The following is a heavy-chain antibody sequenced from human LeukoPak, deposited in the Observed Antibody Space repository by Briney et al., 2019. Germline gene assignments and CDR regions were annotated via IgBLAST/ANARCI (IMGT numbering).Heavy chain of an antibody. Sequence: GGSLRLSCAASGFTFSSYAMSWVRQAPGKGLEWVSAISGSGGGTYYADSVKGRFTISRDNSKNTLFLQMNSLRAEDTAVYYCAEDSVRSSDYWGQGTLVTVSS. J-gene: IGHJ4*02. V-gene: IGHV3-23*01. CDR1: GFTFSSYA. CDR2: ISGSGGGT. D-gene: IGHD6-6*01. CDR3: AEDSVRSSDY.